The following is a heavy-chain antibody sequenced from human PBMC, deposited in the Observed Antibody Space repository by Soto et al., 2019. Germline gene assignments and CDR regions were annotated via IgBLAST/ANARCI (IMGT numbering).Heavy chain of an antibody. CDR1: GCSISSYY. CDR2: IDTSGTT. J-gene: IGHJ6*02. Sequence: PSETLSLTCPVSGCSISSYYCSWIRQSAGKGLEWIGRIDTSGTTNYNPSLKSRVTMSVDASKNQFSLNLSSVTAADTAVYYCARGPRGYVYYHGMDVWGQGTTVTVSS. V-gene: IGHV4-4*07. D-gene: IGHD3-10*01. CDR3: ARGPRGYVYYHGMDV.